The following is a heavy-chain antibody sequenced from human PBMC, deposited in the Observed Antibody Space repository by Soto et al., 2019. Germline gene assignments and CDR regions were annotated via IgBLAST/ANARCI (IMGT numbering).Heavy chain of an antibody. J-gene: IGHJ4*02. CDR2: IHDTGSTM. CDR1: GFTFSSRS. V-gene: IGHV3-48*01. CDR3: ATGREYSNSWYYFDN. Sequence: EVQLVESGGGLVQSGGSLRLSCAASGFTFSSRSMNWVRQAPGKGLEWVSYIHDTGSTMFYADSVRGRFTISRDNAKNSLYLQMNSPRAEDTAVYFCATGREYSNSWYYFDNWGQGALVTVSS. D-gene: IGHD6-13*01.